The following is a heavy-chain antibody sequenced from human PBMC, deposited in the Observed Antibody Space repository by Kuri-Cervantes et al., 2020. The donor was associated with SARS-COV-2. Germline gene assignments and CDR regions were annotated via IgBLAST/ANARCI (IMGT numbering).Heavy chain of an antibody. D-gene: IGHD1-26*01. CDR3: VKVSRGSPEYY. Sequence: GGSLRLSCSTSGFTFGNYAMHWVREAPGGGLEYVSAISSNGGGTYYADSVKGRFTISSDNSKNTLFLQMCSLRAEDTSIYYCVKVSRGSPEYYWGQGILVTVSS. V-gene: IGHV3-64D*08. CDR1: GFTFGNYA. CDR2: ISSNGGGT. J-gene: IGHJ4*02.